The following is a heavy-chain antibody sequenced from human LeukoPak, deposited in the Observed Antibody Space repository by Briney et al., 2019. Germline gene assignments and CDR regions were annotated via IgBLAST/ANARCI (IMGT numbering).Heavy chain of an antibody. J-gene: IGHJ4*02. V-gene: IGHV3-23*01. CDR2: ISGSGGST. CDR1: GFTFSSYA. CDR3: AKGGVGMLLWFGELSLDY. Sequence: GGSLRLSCAASGFTFSSYAMSWVRQAPGKGLEWVSAISGSGGSTYYADSVKGRFTISRDNSKNTLYLQMNSLRAEDTAVYYRAKGGVGMLLWFGELSLDYWGQGTLVTVSS. D-gene: IGHD3-10*01.